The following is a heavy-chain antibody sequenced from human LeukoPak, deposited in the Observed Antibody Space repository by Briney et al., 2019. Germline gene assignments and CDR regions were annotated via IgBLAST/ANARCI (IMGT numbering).Heavy chain of an antibody. CDR2: ISVSGGST. CDR1: GFTFSSDA. D-gene: IGHD1-1*01. V-gene: IGHV3-23*01. CDR3: AKTVTTSATFTPGS. Sequence: GGSLRLSCVASGFTFSSDAMSWVRQAPGKGLEWVSGISVSGGSTYYADSVKGRFTISRDNSKNTLYVQMNSLRAEDTAVYYCAKTVTTSATFTPGSWGQGTLVTVSS. J-gene: IGHJ5*02.